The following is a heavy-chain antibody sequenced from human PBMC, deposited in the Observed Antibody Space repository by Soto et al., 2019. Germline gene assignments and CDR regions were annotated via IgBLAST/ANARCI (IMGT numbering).Heavy chain of an antibody. D-gene: IGHD3-3*01. CDR1: GGSISSSSYY. CDR2: IYYSGST. Sequence: QLQLQESGPGLVKPSETLSLTCTVSGGSISSSSYYWGWIRQPPGKGLEWIGSIYYSGSTYYNPSLKSRVTRAVVTSKNQFSMTLRSVTAADTAVYYCARIESIFGVVIECMDVWGPGTTVTVSS. J-gene: IGHJ6*02. V-gene: IGHV4-39*01. CDR3: ARIESIFGVVIECMDV.